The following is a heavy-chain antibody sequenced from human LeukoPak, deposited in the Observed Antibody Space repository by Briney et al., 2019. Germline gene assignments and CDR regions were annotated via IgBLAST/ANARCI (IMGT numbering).Heavy chain of an antibody. CDR1: GFTFSSYG. CDR3: ARGELRYFDWTDY. Sequence: TGESLRLSCAASGFTFSSYGMHWVRQAPGKGLEWVAVIWYDGSNKYYADSVKGRFTISRDNSKNTLYLQMNSLRAEDTAVYYCARGELRYFDWTDYWGQGTLVTVSS. D-gene: IGHD3-9*01. V-gene: IGHV3-33*01. J-gene: IGHJ4*02. CDR2: IWYDGSNK.